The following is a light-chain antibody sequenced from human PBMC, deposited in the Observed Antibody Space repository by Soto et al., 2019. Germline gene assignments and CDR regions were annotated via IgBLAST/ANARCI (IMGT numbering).Light chain of an antibody. J-gene: IGLJ1*01. CDR2: EVS. Sequence: YAMTRTSSVSGAPGQSITISCTGSSSDVGGYNYVSWYQQYPGKAPSLMIYEVSNRPSGVSDRFSGSKSGNTASLTISGLQAEDEADYYCSSYTSSYIYVFGTGTKV. CDR1: SSDVGGYNY. V-gene: IGLV2-14*01. CDR3: SSYTSSYIYV.